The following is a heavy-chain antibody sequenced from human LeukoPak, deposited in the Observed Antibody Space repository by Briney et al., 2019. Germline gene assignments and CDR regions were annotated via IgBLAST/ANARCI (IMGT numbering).Heavy chain of an antibody. CDR2: ISAYNGNT. D-gene: IGHD3-22*01. CDR1: GYTFTSYG. CDR3: ARAGPYDSSGYPNDY. J-gene: IGHJ4*02. Sequence: AASVKVSCKASGYTFTSYGISWVRQAPGQGLEWMGWISAYNGNTNYAQKLQGRVTMTTDTSTSTAYMELRSLRSDDTAVYYCARAGPYDSSGYPNDYWGQGTLVTVSS. V-gene: IGHV1-18*01.